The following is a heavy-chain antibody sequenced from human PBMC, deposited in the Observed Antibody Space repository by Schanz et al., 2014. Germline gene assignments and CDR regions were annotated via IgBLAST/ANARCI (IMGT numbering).Heavy chain of an antibody. D-gene: IGHD2-15*01. CDR1: GFTFSTFG. Sequence: VQLVESGGGLVKPGGSLRLPCAASGFTFSTFGMNWVRQAPGKGLEWVAVISYDGSNKYYADSVKGRFTISSDNSKNTVFLQMNSLRAEDTGVYYCAGAAYCRGAGCALYYALDVWGQGTTVTVSS. CDR2: ISYDGSNK. V-gene: IGHV3-30*14. J-gene: IGHJ6*02. CDR3: AGAAYCRGAGCALYYALDV.